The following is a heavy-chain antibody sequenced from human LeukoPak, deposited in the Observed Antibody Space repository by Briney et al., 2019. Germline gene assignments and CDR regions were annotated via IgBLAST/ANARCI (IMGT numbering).Heavy chain of an antibody. V-gene: IGHV1-69*04. Sequence: ASVKVSCKASGGTFSSYAISWVRQAPGQGLEWMGRIIPILGIANYAQKFQGRVTITADKSTSTAYMELSSLRSEDTAVYYCARKRSLTSGYSGYDWIGGGDHWGQGTLVTVSS. CDR3: ARKRSLTSGYSGYDWIGGGDH. CDR1: GGTFSSYA. D-gene: IGHD5-12*01. CDR2: IIPILGIA. J-gene: IGHJ4*02.